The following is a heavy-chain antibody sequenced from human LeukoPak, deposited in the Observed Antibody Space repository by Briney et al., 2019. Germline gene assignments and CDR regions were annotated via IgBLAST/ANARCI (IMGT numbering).Heavy chain of an antibody. CDR3: ARYGGFLDY. CDR2: ISSSGSTI. V-gene: IGHV3-48*03. D-gene: IGHD3-16*01. J-gene: IGHJ4*02. CDR1: GFSFSSYE. Sequence: GGSLRLSCAASGFSFSSYEMNWVRQAPGKGLEWVSYISSSGSTIYYADSVKGRFTISRDNAKNSLYLQMNSLRGEDTAVYNCARYGGFLDYWGQGTLVTVSS.